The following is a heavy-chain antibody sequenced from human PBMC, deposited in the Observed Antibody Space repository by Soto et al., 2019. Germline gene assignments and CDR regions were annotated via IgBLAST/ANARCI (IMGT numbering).Heavy chain of an antibody. D-gene: IGHD2-15*01. Sequence: SETLSLTCAVYGGSFSDYYWTWIRQPPGKGLEWIGEINHSGSANYNTSLKSRVTISVDTSKNQFSLKLSSVTAADTAVYYCARPYCSGGSCHIDYWGQGTLVTVSS. V-gene: IGHV4-34*01. CDR2: INHSGSA. CDR1: GGSFSDYY. J-gene: IGHJ4*02. CDR3: ARPYCSGGSCHIDY.